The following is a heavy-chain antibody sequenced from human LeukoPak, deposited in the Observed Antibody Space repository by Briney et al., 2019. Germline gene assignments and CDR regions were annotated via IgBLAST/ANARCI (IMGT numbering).Heavy chain of an antibody. CDR2: IYNSGYT. J-gene: IGHJ4*02. Sequence: SETLSLTCAVSDYSISSGYHWGWIRQPPGKGLEWIGIIYNSGYTYYNPSLKSRVTMSVDTSKNQFSLKVTSVSAADTAVYYCARQARYCGGTTCYILDHWGQGTLVTVSS. CDR1: DYSISSGYH. V-gene: IGHV4-38-2*01. D-gene: IGHD2-2*01. CDR3: ARQARYCGGTTCYILDH.